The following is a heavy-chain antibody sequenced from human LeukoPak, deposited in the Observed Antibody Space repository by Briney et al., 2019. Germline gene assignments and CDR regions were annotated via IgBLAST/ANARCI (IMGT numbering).Heavy chain of an antibody. CDR3: AKIQGYYFDY. V-gene: IGHV3-23*01. Sequence: PGGSLRLSCAASGFTFSSYAMNWVRQAPGKGLEWVSAISSRGGSTYYADSVKGRFTISRDNSKNTLYLQMNSLRAEDTAVYYCAKIQGYYFDYWGQGTLVTVSS. CDR1: GFTFSSYA. J-gene: IGHJ4*02. D-gene: IGHD5-18*01. CDR2: ISSRGGST.